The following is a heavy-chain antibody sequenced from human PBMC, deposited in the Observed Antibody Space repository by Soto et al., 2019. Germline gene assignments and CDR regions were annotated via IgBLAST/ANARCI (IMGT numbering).Heavy chain of an antibody. Sequence: QVQLQESGPGLVKPSETLSLTCTVSGGSISSYYWSWIRQPPGKGLEWIGYSYYSGSTNYNPSLKSRVTISVDTSKNQYSLKLSSVTAADTAVYYCARMSSNWSGGSCYSYWYFDLWGRGTLVTVSS. V-gene: IGHV4-59*01. CDR2: SYYSGST. CDR1: GGSISSYY. CDR3: ARMSSNWSGGSCYSYWYFDL. D-gene: IGHD2-15*01. J-gene: IGHJ2*01.